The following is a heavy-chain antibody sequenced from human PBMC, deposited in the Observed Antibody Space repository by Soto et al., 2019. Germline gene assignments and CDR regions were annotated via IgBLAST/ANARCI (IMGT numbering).Heavy chain of an antibody. D-gene: IGHD4-17*01. V-gene: IGHV4-30-4*01. J-gene: IGHJ5*02. Sequence: PSETLSLTCTVSGGSISSGDYYWSWIRQPPGKGLEWIGYIYYSGSTYYNPSLKSRVTISVDTSKNQFSLKLSSETAADTAVYYCAKSGRLRAWFDPWGQGTLVTVSS. CDR2: IYYSGST. CDR1: GGSISSGDYY. CDR3: AKSGRLRAWFDP.